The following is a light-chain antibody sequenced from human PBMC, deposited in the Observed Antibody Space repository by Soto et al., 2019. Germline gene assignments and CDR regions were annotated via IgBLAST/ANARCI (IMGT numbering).Light chain of an antibody. CDR2: GNS. CDR3: QSYDSSLSXHVV. Sequence: QSVLTQPPSVSGAPGQRVXISCTGSSSNIGAGYDVHWYQQLPGTAPKLLIYGNSNRPSGVPDRFSGSKSGTSASLAITGLQAEDEADYYCQSYDSSLSXHVVFGGGTQLTVL. V-gene: IGLV1-40*01. J-gene: IGLJ2*01. CDR1: SSNIGAGYD.